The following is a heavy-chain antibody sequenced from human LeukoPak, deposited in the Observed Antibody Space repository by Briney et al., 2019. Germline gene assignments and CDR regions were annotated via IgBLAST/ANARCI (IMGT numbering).Heavy chain of an antibody. CDR2: IYHSGST. D-gene: IGHD1-26*01. Sequence: SETLSLTCAVSGGSISSGGYSWSWIRQPPGKGLEWIGYIYHSGSTYYNPSLKSRVTISVDTSKNQFSLKLSSVTAADTAVYYCARDGSIRGYYYGMDVWGQGTTVTVSS. CDR3: ARDGSIRGYYYGMDV. CDR1: GGSISSGGYS. V-gene: IGHV4-30-2*01. J-gene: IGHJ6*02.